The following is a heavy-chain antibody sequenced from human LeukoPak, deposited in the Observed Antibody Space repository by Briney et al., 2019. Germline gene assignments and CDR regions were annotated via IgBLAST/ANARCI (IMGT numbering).Heavy chain of an antibody. D-gene: IGHD3-22*01. Sequence: SETLSLTCSVSGGSINTYYWSWIRQPPGKGLEWIGYVYYSGSTNYNPSLKSRVTISVDTSKNQFSLKLSSVTAADTAIYYCAPPPYYYEANGYSVAWGQGTLVTVSS. CDR3: APPPYYYEANGYSVA. CDR2: VYYSGST. V-gene: IGHV4-59*01. J-gene: IGHJ5*02. CDR1: GGSINTYY.